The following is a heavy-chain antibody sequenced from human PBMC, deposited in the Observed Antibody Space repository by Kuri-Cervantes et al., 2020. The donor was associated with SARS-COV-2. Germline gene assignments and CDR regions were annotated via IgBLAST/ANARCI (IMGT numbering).Heavy chain of an antibody. CDR1: GYTFTSYD. CDR3: ARGGYFDWLANLYYYYMDV. D-gene: IGHD3-9*01. J-gene: IGHJ6*03. CDR2: MNPNSGNT. V-gene: IGHV1-8*03. Sequence: ASVKVSCKASGYTFTSYDINWVRQATGQGLEWMGWMNPNSGNTGYAQKFQGRVTITRNTSISTAYMELRSLGSDDTAVYYCARGGYFDWLANLYYYYMDVWGKGTTVTVSS.